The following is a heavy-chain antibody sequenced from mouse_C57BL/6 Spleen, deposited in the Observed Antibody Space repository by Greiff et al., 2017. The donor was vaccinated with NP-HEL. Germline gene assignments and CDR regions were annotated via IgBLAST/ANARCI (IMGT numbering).Heavy chain of an antibody. CDR2: IRNKANNHAT. CDR3: TRQFAY. V-gene: IGHV6-6*01. Sequence: EVKLEESGGGLVQPGGSMKLSCAASGFTFSDAWMDWVRQSPETGLEWVAEIRNKANNHATYYAESVKGRFTISRDDSKSSDYLQMNSVRAEDTGSYYCTRQFAYWGQGTLVTVSA. CDR1: GFTFSDAW. J-gene: IGHJ3*01.